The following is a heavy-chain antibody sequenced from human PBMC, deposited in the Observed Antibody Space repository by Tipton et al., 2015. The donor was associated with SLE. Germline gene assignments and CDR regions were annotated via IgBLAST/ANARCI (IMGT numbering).Heavy chain of an antibody. CDR2: IYYSGST. Sequence: TLSLTCTVSGGSISSYYWSWIRQPPGKGLEWIGNIYYSGSTYYNPSLKSRVTISVDTSKNQFSLKLSSVTAADTAVYYCARNDYDFWSGGGFYFDYWGQGTLVTVSS. J-gene: IGHJ4*02. V-gene: IGHV4-59*04. CDR3: ARNDYDFWSGGGFYFDY. D-gene: IGHD3-3*01. CDR1: GGSISSYY.